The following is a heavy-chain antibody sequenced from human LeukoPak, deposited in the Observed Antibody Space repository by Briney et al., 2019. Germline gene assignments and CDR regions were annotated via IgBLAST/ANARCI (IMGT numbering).Heavy chain of an antibody. D-gene: IGHD6-13*01. CDR1: GGSFSGYY. Sequence: SETLSLTCAVYGGSFSGYYWSWIRQPPGKGLEWIGEINHSGSTNYNPSLKCRVSISVDTSKNQFSLKLSSVTAADTAVYYCARGPPHYSSSWYTAYYYYYMDVWGKGTTVTVSS. CDR2: INHSGST. CDR3: ARGPPHYSSSWYTAYYYYYMDV. J-gene: IGHJ6*03. V-gene: IGHV4-34*01.